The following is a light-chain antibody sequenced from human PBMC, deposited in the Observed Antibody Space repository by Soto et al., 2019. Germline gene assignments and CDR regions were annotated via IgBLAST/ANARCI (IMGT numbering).Light chain of an antibody. V-gene: IGKV1-5*03. J-gene: IGKJ1*01. CDR2: MAS. Sequence: DIQMPQSPSSLSGSVGDRVTITCRASQTISNWVTWYQQKPGKAPKLLIYMASTLKSGVPSRFSGSGSGTEFTLTISSLQPDDFATYYCQHNYSYSEAFGQGTKVDI. CDR3: QHNYSYSEA. CDR1: QTISNW.